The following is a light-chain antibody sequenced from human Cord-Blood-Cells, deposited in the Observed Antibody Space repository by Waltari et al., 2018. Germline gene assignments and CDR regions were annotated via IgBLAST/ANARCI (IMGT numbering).Light chain of an antibody. CDR1: SSDVGGYNY. CDR2: EVS. V-gene: IGLV2-8*01. Sequence: QSALTQPPSASGSPGQSVTISCTGTSSDVGGYNYVSWYHQHPGKAPKLMLYEVSKRPSGVPDRFSGANSGNTASLTVSGLQAEDEADYYCSSYAGSNNYVFGTGTKVTVL. CDR3: SSYAGSNNYV. J-gene: IGLJ1*01.